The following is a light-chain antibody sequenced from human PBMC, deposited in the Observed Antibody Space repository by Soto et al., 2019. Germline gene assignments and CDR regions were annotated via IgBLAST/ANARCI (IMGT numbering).Light chain of an antibody. CDR3: MQALQTPIT. CDR2: LGS. J-gene: IGKJ4*01. V-gene: IGKV2-28*01. CDR1: QSLLHSNGYTY. Sequence: DIVMTQSPLSLPFPPGEPASISCRSSQSLLHSNGYTYLDWYLQKPGQSPQLLIYLGSNRASGVPDRFSGSGSGTDFTLKISRVEAEDVGVYYCMQALQTPITFGGGTKVEIK.